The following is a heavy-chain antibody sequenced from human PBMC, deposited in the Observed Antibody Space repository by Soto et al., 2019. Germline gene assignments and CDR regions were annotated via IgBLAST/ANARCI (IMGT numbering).Heavy chain of an antibody. D-gene: IGHD2-21*02. Sequence: GGSLRLSCAASGFTFSSYSMNWVRQAPGKGLEWVSYISSSSSTIYYADSVKGRFTISRDNAKNSLYLQMNSLRAEDTAVYYCARPPGDSYYYYMDVWGKGTTVTVSS. V-gene: IGHV3-48*01. CDR3: ARPPGDSYYYYMDV. CDR2: ISSSSSTI. J-gene: IGHJ6*03. CDR1: GFTFSSYS.